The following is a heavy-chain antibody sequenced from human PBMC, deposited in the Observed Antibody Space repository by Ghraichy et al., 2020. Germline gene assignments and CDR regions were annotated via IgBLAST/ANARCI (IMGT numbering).Heavy chain of an antibody. J-gene: IGHJ6*03. Sequence: ETLSLTCTVSGGSISSSSYYWGWIRQPPGKGLEWIGSIYYSGSTYYNPSLKSRVTISVDTSKNQFSLKLSSVTAADTAVYYCARRITGTSYYYYYYYMDVWGKGTTVTVSS. CDR2: IYYSGST. D-gene: IGHD1/OR15-1a*01. V-gene: IGHV4-39*01. CDR3: ARRITGTSYYYYYYYMDV. CDR1: GGSISSSSYY.